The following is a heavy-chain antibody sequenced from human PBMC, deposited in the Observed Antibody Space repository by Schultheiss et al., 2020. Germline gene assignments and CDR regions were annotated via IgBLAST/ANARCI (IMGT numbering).Heavy chain of an antibody. V-gene: IGHV2-70*18. CDR1: GGSISSYY. D-gene: IGHD1-26*01. J-gene: IGHJ3*02. CDR2: IDWDDDK. Sequence: TLSLTCTVSGGSISSYYWSWIRQPPGKGLEWLALIDWDDDKYYSTSLKTRLTISKDTSKNQVVLTMTNMDPVDTATYYCATYRLGVLLHAFDIWGQGTMVTVSS. CDR3: ATYRLGVLLHAFDI.